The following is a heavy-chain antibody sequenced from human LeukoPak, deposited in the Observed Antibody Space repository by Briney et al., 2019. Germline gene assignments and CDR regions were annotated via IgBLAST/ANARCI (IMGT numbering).Heavy chain of an antibody. D-gene: IGHD6-19*01. V-gene: IGHV3-48*03. J-gene: IGHJ4*02. Sequence: QAGRSLRLSCAASGFTFSSYAMHWVRQAPGKGLEWLSYISSSGSTKYYADSVKGRFTISRDNAKNSLYLQMNSLRAEDTAVYYCAREEQWQAKFDYWGQGTLVTVSS. CDR1: GFTFSSYA. CDR2: ISSSGSTK. CDR3: AREEQWQAKFDY.